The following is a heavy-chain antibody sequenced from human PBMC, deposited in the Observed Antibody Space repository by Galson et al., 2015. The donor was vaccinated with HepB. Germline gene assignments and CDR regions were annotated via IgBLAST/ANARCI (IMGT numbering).Heavy chain of an antibody. CDR2: IYWDDDK. D-gene: IGHD1-1*01. CDR3: AHGVGSYWNYYMVV. CDR1: GFSLRRTKSGVG. V-gene: IGHV2-5*02. Sequence: PALVKPTQTLTLTCSFSGFSLRRTKSGVGVAWIRQPPGKALEWLGFIYWDDDKRYSPSLKSRLTITKDTSENQVVLTMTNMDPIDTATYYCAHGVGSYWNYYMVVRGIGTTATVSS. J-gene: IGHJ6*03.